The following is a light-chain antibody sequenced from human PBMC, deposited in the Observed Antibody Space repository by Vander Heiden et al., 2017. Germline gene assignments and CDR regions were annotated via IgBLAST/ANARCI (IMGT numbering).Light chain of an antibody. V-gene: IGLV1-40*01. CDR1: RSQLGAGHD. CDR3: QSYDNSLSAVV. Sequence: QSVLTQPPSVSAAQGQRVTNSCTGSRSQLGAGHDVHWYKQDPGTAPKLLIYGHNNRPSGVPDRFSGSKSGTSASLAITGLQTEDEADYYCQSYDNSLSAVVFGGGTKLTVL. J-gene: IGLJ2*01. CDR2: GHN.